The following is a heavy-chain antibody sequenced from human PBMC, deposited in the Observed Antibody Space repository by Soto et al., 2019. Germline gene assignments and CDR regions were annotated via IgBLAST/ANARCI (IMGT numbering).Heavy chain of an antibody. D-gene: IGHD2-8*02. V-gene: IGHV5-51*01. CDR3: ARGYCTASICDPWFDP. CDR1: GYIIKNYW. J-gene: IGHJ5*02. Sequence: GESLKISCKASGYIIKNYWIGWVRQMPGQGLEWMGIIFPDDSDTRYSPSFQGQVTMSVDKSITTAYLQWSSLKASDSAMYYCARGYCTASICDPWFDPWGQGTLVTVSS. CDR2: IFPDDSDT.